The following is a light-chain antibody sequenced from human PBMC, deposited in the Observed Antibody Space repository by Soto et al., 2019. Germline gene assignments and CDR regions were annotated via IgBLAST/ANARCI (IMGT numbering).Light chain of an antibody. CDR2: KAS. Sequence: DIKMTQSPSTLSASVGDRVTITCRASQSINTWLAWYQQKPGKAPKVLIYKASSLESGVPSRFSGSGSGTEFTLTISSLQADDSATYYCQQYKSYSLTFGGGTKVEI. J-gene: IGKJ4*01. CDR3: QQYKSYSLT. CDR1: QSINTW. V-gene: IGKV1-5*03.